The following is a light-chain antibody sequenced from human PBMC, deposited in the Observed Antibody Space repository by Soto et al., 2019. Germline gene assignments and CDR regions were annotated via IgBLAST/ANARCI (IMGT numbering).Light chain of an antibody. CDR1: QSITNS. J-gene: IGKJ4*01. CDR3: QQRSKWPSVT. Sequence: ESVLTQSPATLSLSPGDRATLSCRASQSITNSLAWYRHQPGQPPRLLIYDASKWATGIPARFIGSGSGTHFTLTISSLEPEDFGIYYCQQRSKWPSVTFGGGTKVEMK. V-gene: IGKV3-11*01. CDR2: DAS.